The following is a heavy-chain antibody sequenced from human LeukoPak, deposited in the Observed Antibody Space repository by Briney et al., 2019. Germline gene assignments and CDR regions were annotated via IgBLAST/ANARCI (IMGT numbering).Heavy chain of an antibody. D-gene: IGHD1-26*01. Sequence: PGGSLRLSCAASGFTFSSYSMNWVRQAPGKGLEYVSAINSNGGSTFYADSVKGRFTISRDNSKNTLHLQMSSLRTEDTALYYCVKTSGSPRGFFDYWGQGTLVTVSS. J-gene: IGHJ4*02. CDR1: GFTFSSYS. CDR2: INSNGGST. CDR3: VKTSGSPRGFFDY. V-gene: IGHV3-64D*09.